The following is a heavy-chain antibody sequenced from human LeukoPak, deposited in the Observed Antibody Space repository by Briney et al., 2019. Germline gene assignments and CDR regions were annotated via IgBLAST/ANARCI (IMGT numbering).Heavy chain of an antibody. CDR2: INPNSCGT. CDR3: ARDLFRSSGYYDY. J-gene: IGHJ4*02. Sequence: ASVKVSCKASGYTFTGYYMHWGRQAPGQGLEWMGWINPNSCGTNYAQKFQGRVTMTRDTSISTAYMELSRLRSDDTAVYYCARDLFRSSGYYDYWGQGTLVTVSS. CDR1: GYTFTGYY. D-gene: IGHD3-22*01. V-gene: IGHV1-2*02.